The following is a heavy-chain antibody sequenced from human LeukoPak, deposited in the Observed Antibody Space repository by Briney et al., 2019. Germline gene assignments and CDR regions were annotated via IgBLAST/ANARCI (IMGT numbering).Heavy chain of an antibody. CDR1: GGSFSGYY. V-gene: IGHV4-34*01. CDR3: AREGKSGYYDSSGYYYLTVFDY. J-gene: IGHJ4*02. Sequence: SETLSLTCAVYGGSFSGYYWSWIRQPPGKGLEWIGEINHSGSTNYNPSLKSRVTISLDTSKNQFSLKLSSVTAADTAVYYCAREGKSGYYDSSGYYYLTVFDYRGQGTLVTVSS. CDR2: INHSGST. D-gene: IGHD3-22*01.